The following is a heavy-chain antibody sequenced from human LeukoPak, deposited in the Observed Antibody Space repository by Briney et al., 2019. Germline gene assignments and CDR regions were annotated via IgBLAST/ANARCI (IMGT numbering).Heavy chain of an antibody. CDR3: ARITVVTPGGFDY. J-gene: IGHJ4*02. CDR2: IIPILGIA. Sequence: SVKVSCKASGGTFSSYAISWVRQAPGQGLEWMGRIIPILGIATYAQKFQGRVTITADKSTSTAYMELSSLRSEDTAVYYCARITVVTPGGFDYWGQGTLVTVSS. V-gene: IGHV1-69*04. D-gene: IGHD4-23*01. CDR1: GGTFSSYA.